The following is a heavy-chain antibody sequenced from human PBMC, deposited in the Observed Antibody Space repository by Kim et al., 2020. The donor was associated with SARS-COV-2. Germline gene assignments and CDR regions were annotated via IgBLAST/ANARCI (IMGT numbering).Heavy chain of an antibody. Sequence: SETLSLTCTVSGGSISSYYWSWIRQPPGKGLEWIGYIYYSGSTNYNPALKSRVTISVDKSKNQFSLKLSSVTAADTAVYYCARGKWLNAIFYCMHVWGEGTT. V-gene: IGHV4-59*01. CDR3: ARGKWLNAIFYCMHV. J-gene: IGHJ6*01. CDR1: GGSISSYY. CDR2: IYYSGST. D-gene: IGHD3-22*01.